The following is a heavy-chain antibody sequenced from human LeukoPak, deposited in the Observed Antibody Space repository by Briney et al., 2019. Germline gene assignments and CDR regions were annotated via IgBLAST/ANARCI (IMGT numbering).Heavy chain of an antibody. V-gene: IGHV3-23*01. D-gene: IGHD7-27*01. J-gene: IGHJ4*02. CDR3: GKGLGRYRNSCFVY. Sequence: GGSLRLSCAASGFTFSSYAMSWVRRAPGKGLEWVSSISGSGGSTYYADSVKGRFTISRDNSKNTLYLQMNSLRAEDTAEYYFGKGLGRYRNSCFVYWGGGTLVTVS. CDR1: GFTFSSYA. CDR2: ISGSGGST.